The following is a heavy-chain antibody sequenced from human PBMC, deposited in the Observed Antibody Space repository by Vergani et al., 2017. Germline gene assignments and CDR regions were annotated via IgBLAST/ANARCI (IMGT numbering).Heavy chain of an antibody. J-gene: IGHJ4*02. D-gene: IGHD4-11*01. V-gene: IGHV3-48*03. CDR2: ISSSGSTI. CDR3: ARVGDYKYGTYSDY. Sequence: EVQLVESGGGLVQPGGSLRLSCAASGFTFSSYEMNWVRQAPGKGLEWVSYISSSGSTIYYADSVKGRFTISRDNPKNSLYLQMNSLTAEDTAVYFCARVGDYKYGTYSDYWGQGTLVTVSS. CDR1: GFTFSSYE.